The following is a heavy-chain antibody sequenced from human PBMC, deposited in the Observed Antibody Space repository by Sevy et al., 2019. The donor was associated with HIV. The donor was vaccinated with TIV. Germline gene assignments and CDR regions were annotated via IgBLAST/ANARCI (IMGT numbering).Heavy chain of an antibody. CDR1: GYTLTGYY. Sequence: ASVKVSCKASGYTLTGYYMHWVRQAPGQGLEWMGWINPNGGGTNYAQKFQGRVTMTRDTSNSTAYMELSRQRSDDTAVDYCSSDPAPGGWGRYYYYGMDVWGQWTTVTVSS. J-gene: IGHJ6*02. CDR2: INPNGGGT. D-gene: IGHD6-19*01. V-gene: IGHV1-2*02. CDR3: SSDPAPGGWGRYYYYGMDV.